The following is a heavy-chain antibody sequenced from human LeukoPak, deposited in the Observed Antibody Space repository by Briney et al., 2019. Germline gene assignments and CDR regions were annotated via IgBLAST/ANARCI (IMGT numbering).Heavy chain of an antibody. J-gene: IGHJ4*02. CDR1: GFTFSSYS. D-gene: IGHD3-9*01. CDR3: AKDVLYYDILTGPFDY. Sequence: GGSLRLSCAASGFTFSSYSMNWVRQAPGKGLEWVSAISGSGGSTYYADSVKGRFTISRDNSKNTLYLQMNSLRAENTAVYYCAKDVLYYDILTGPFDYWGQGTLVTVSS. V-gene: IGHV3-23*01. CDR2: ISGSGGST.